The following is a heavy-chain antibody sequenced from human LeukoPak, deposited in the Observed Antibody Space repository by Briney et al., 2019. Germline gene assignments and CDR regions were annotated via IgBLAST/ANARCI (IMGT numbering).Heavy chain of an antibody. CDR2: INSDGSTT. CDR3: ARRGASTGAFDI. D-gene: IGHD1-26*01. J-gene: IGHJ3*02. CDR1: GFTFSSYW. V-gene: IGHV3-74*01. Sequence: GGSLRLSCAAFGFTFSSYWMHWVRQAPGKGLVWVSRINSDGSTTNYADSVKGRFTISRDNAKNTLYLQMNSLRAEDTAVYYCARRGASTGAFDIWGQGTMVTVSS.